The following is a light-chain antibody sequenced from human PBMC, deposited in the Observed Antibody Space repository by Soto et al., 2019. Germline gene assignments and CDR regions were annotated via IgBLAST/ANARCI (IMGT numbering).Light chain of an antibody. J-gene: IGKJ4*01. CDR1: QSARTY. CDR3: QQRSSLPLT. Sequence: EIVLTQSPATLSLSPGERATLSCRASQSARTYLAWYQQKPGQAPRLLIYDASNRATGVPARFSGSGSGTDFTLTISSLETEDFAVYYCQQRSSLPLTFGGGTKVEIK. V-gene: IGKV3-11*01. CDR2: DAS.